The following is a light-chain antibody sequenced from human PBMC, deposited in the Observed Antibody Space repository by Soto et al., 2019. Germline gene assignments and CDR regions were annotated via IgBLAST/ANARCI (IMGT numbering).Light chain of an antibody. V-gene: IGKV3-15*01. J-gene: IGKJ4*01. CDR2: SAS. CDR1: QSVSSN. Sequence: EIMMTQSPATRSVSPGERATLSCRASQSVSSNLAWYQQKPGQAPRLLIYSASTRATGIPARFSGSGSGTEFTLTISSLQSEDFALYYCQQYNNGPPLTFGGGTKVEIK. CDR3: QQYNNGPPLT.